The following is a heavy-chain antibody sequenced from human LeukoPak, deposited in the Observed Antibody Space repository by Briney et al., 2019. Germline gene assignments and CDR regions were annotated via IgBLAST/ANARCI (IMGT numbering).Heavy chain of an antibody. CDR2: IIPILGIA. CDR1: GGTFSSYA. J-gene: IGHJ4*02. D-gene: IGHD6-13*01. CDR3: XXXXXXXXXQLVPYYFDY. V-gene: IGHV1-69*04. Sequence: HGSSVKVSCKASGGTFSSYAISWVRQAPGQGLEWMGRIIPILGIANYAQKFQGRVTITADKSTSTAYMELSSLRSEDTAVYYCXXXXXXXXXQLVPYYFDYWGQGTLVTVSS.